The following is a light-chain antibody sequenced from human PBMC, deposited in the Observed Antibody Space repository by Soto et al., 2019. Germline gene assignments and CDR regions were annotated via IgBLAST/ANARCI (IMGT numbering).Light chain of an antibody. CDR1: QSVRTY. V-gene: IGKV3-11*01. Sequence: EIVLTQSPATLSLSPGERATLSCRASQSVRTYLAWYQQRPGQAPRLLIHDASNRATGIPARFSGSGSGTDFTLTISSLEPEDFAVYYCQQRSNWPPEYTFCQGTKLESK. J-gene: IGKJ2*01. CDR3: QQRSNWPPEYT. CDR2: DAS.